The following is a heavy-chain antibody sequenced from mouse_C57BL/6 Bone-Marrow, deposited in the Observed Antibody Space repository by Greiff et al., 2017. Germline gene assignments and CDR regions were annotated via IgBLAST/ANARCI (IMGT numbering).Heavy chain of an antibody. Sequence: LQQPGAELVKPGASVKMSCKASGYTFTSYWITWVKQRPGQGLECIGDIYPGSGSTNYNEKFKSKAPLTVDTASSTAYRQHSSLTSEDSAGYYCARPYYSNYWYFDVWGTGTTVTVSS. V-gene: IGHV1-55*01. CDR1: GYTFTSYW. CDR2: IYPGSGST. J-gene: IGHJ1*03. CDR3: ARPYYSNYWYFDV. D-gene: IGHD2-5*01.